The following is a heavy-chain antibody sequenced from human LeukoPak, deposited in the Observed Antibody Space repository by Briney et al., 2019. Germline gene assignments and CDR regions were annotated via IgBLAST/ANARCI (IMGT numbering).Heavy chain of an antibody. V-gene: IGHV1-46*01. CDR1: GYTFTSYY. CDR2: INPSGGST. CDR3: ARDIREKVVITENYFDY. J-gene: IGHJ4*02. D-gene: IGHD3-22*01. Sequence: GASVKVSCKASGYTFTSYYMHWVRQAPGQGLEWMGIINPSGGSTSYAQKFQGGVTMTRDTSTSTVYMELSSLRSEDTAVYYCARDIREKVVITENYFDYWGQGTLVTVSS.